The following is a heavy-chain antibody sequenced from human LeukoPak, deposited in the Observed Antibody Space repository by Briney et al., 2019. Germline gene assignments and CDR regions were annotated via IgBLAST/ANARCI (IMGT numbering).Heavy chain of an antibody. Sequence: ASVKVSCKASGYTFTSYDINWVRQATGQGLEWMGWMNPNSGGTNYAQKFQGRVTMTRDTSISTAYMELSRLRSDDTAVYYCARELLAKDYYYGMDVWGQGTTVTVSS. D-gene: IGHD3-3*01. V-gene: IGHV1-2*02. CDR3: ARELLAKDYYYGMDV. J-gene: IGHJ6*02. CDR1: GYTFTSYD. CDR2: MNPNSGGT.